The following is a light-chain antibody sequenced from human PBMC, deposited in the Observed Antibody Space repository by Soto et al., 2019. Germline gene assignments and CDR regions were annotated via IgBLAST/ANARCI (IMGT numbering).Light chain of an antibody. V-gene: IGKV1-16*02. CDR3: QQYNTYPAT. CDR2: GAS. Sequence: DLQMTQSPSSLSASVGDRVTITCRASQDIRNYLAWFQHRPGKAPKSLIYGASNLQSGVPSKFSSSGSGTDFPLTISSLQPEDFATYYCQQYNTYPATFGGGTKVEIK. CDR1: QDIRNY. J-gene: IGKJ4*01.